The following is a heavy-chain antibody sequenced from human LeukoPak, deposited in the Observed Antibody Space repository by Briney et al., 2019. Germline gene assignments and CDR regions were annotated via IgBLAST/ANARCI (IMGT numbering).Heavy chain of an antibody. CDR3: ARSHIVAVTGFAFDI. CDR1: GGSISSSSYY. V-gene: IGHV4-39*01. CDR2: IYYSGNT. D-gene: IGHD2-21*02. Sequence: PSETLSLTCTVSGGSISSSSYYWGCIRQSPGKGLEWIGGIYYSGNTYYNPSLNSRVTITVDTSKNQFSLQLSSVTAADTTVYYCARSHIVAVTGFAFDIWGQGTLVTVSS. J-gene: IGHJ3*02.